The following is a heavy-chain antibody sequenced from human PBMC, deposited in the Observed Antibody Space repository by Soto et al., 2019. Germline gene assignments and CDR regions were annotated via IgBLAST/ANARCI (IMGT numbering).Heavy chain of an antibody. CDR1: GGSISSSSYY. J-gene: IGHJ4*02. V-gene: IGHV4-39*01. CDR3: ARPARQDTVAGNY. D-gene: IGHD6-19*01. Sequence: QLHLQESDPGLVKPSETLSLTCTVSGGSISSSSYYWGWIRHPPGKGLEWIGSIYYTGITHYNPSLKSRATISIDTSKNQFSLNLNSVTATDTAVYYCARPARQDTVAGNYWGQGTLVTVSS. CDR2: IYYTGIT.